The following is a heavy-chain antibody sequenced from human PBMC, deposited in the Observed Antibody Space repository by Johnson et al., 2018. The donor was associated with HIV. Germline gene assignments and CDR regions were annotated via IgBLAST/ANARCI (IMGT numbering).Heavy chain of an antibody. V-gene: IGHV3-30*04. CDR2: ISYDGSNK. CDR1: GFTFSSYA. J-gene: IGHJ3*02. Sequence: QVKLVESGGGVVQPGRSLRLSCAASGFTFSSYAMHWVRQAPGKGLEWVAVISYDGSNKYYADSVKGRFTISRDNSKNTLYLQMNSLRAEDTAVYYCARAWRDGTTYRRAFDIWGQGTMVTFSS. D-gene: IGHD1-7*01. CDR3: ARAWRDGTTYRRAFDI.